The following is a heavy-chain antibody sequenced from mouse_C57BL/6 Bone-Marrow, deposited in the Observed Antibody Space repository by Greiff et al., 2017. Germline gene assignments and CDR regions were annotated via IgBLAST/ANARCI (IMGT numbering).Heavy chain of an antibody. CDR1: GFTFSSYA. Sequence: EVKLMESGAGLVKPGGSLNISCAASGFTFSSYAMSWVRQTQEKRLEWVAYISRGGDDTYYADPVKGRFPISRDNARTTLYLQMISLKTEDTAMYYCTRDGVLFFDNGGQGNTLTVSS. CDR3: TRDGVLFFDN. V-gene: IGHV5-9-1*02. CDR2: ISRGGDDT. D-gene: IGHD1-1*02. J-gene: IGHJ2*01.